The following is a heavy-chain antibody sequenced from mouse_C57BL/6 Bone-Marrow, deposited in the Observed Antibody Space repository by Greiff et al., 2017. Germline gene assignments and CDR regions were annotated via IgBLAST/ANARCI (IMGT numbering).Heavy chain of an antibody. D-gene: IGHD2-1*01. Sequence: EVQLQQSGPVLVKPGASVKMSCKASGYTFTDYYMNWVKQSHGKSLEWIGVINPYNGGTSYNQKFKGKATLTVDKSSSTAYMELNSLTSEDSAVDYCATVSYYGNYVDYAMDYWGQGTSVTVSS. V-gene: IGHV1-19*01. CDR1: GYTFTDYY. CDR3: ATVSYYGNYVDYAMDY. J-gene: IGHJ4*01. CDR2: INPYNGGT.